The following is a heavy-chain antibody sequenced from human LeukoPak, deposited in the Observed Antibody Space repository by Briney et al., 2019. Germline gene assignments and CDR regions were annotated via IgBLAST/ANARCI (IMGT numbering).Heavy chain of an antibody. CDR3: ARAVGTGTTIDY. CDR2: IKQDGSDK. V-gene: IGHV3-7*01. D-gene: IGHD1-7*01. CDR1: GFTFSSYW. Sequence: GGSLRLSCAASGFTFSSYWMSWVRQAPGKGLEWVANIKQDGSDKYYVDSVKGRFTISRDNSKNTLYLQMNSLRAEDTAVYYCARAVGTGTTIDYWGQGTLVTVSS. J-gene: IGHJ4*02.